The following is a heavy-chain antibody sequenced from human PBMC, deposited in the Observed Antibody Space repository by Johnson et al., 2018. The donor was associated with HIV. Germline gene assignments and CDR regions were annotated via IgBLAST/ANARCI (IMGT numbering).Heavy chain of an antibody. V-gene: IGHV3-11*04. D-gene: IGHD1-26*01. CDR3: ARDSERGFVI. CDR2: ISSSDSTI. CDR1: GFAFSDCY. Sequence: QVQLVESGGGVVQPGGSLRLSCAASGFAFSDCYMSWIRQAPGKGLEWISYISSSDSTIYYADSVKGRFTISRDHANNSLYLQMNSLRAEDTAVYYCARDSERGFVIWGPGTMVTVSS. J-gene: IGHJ3*02.